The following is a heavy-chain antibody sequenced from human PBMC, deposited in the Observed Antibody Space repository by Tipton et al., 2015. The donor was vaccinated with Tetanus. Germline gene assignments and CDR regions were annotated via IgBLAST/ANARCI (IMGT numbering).Heavy chain of an antibody. CDR2: VYNSGSF. V-gene: IGHV4-59*01. CDR3: ARASRYSYGYSSYFDY. J-gene: IGHJ4*02. Sequence: GLVKPSGTLSLTCNVSGGSISSFYWNWIRQSPGKGLEWIGYVYNSGSFNYNPSLKSRITISIDTSKTQFSLKLSSVTAADTAMYYCARASRYSYGYSSYFDYWGQGILVTVSS. D-gene: IGHD5-18*01. CDR1: GGSISSFY.